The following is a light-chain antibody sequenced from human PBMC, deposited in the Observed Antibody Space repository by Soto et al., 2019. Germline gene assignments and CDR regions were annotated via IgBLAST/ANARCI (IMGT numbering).Light chain of an antibody. CDR3: MKPLEAPPT. J-gene: IGKJ1*01. CDR2: LAS. CDR1: QSLLHSNGYNY. V-gene: IGKV2-28*01. Sequence: DTVMTQSPLSLPVTPGEPASISCKSSQSLLHSNGYNYVDWYLQKPGQSPQLLISLASNSASGGPDRVSGSGSGTDFTLKISRVEAEDVGVYYCMKPLEAPPTCGEGTKVEIK.